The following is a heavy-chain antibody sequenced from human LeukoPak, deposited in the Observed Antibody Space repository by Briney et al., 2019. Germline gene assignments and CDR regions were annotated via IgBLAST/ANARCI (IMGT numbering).Heavy chain of an antibody. CDR2: ISYDGSNK. Sequence: GRSLRLSCAASGFTFGSYAMHWVRQAPGKGLEWVAVISYDGSNKYYADSVKGRFTISRDNSKNTLYLQMNSLRAEDTAVYYCARLYGAPAFDIWGQGTMVTVSS. J-gene: IGHJ3*02. CDR1: GFTFGSYA. CDR3: ARLYGAPAFDI. V-gene: IGHV3-30-3*01. D-gene: IGHD4-17*01.